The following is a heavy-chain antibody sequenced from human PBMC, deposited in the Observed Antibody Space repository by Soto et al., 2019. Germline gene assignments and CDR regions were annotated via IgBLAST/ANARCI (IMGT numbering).Heavy chain of an antibody. J-gene: IGHJ6*02. CDR1: GYTFNSYG. Sequence: ASVKVSCKASGYTFNSYGISWVRQAPGQGLEWLGWISPYNDDTKYAQRLQGRVTMSTDTSSRTAYMHLRSLRSDDTAVYFCARGGYYDSSGSRNYHYYGMDVWGQGTTATVSS. D-gene: IGHD3-22*01. CDR3: ARGGYYDSSGSRNYHYYGMDV. V-gene: IGHV1-18*01. CDR2: ISPYNDDT.